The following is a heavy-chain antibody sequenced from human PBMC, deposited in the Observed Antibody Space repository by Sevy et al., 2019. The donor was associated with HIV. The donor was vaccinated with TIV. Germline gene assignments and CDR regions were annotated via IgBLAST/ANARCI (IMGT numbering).Heavy chain of an antibody. CDR2: TYYKSKWYN. V-gene: IGHV6-1*01. Sequence: SQTLSLTCAISGDSVSTYSAAWNWIRQSPSRGLEWLGRTYYKSKWYNDYALSVKIRISINPDTPKNQISLQLNSVTPEDTAVYYCARESRWFFFHFDYWGQGTLVTVSS. J-gene: IGHJ4*02. CDR1: GDSVSTYSAA. CDR3: ARESRWFFFHFDY. D-gene: IGHD3-10*01.